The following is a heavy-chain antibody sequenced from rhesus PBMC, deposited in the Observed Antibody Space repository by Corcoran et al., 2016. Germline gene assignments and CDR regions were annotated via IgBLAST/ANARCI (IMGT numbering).Heavy chain of an antibody. V-gene: IGHV4-80*01. J-gene: IGHJ4*01. Sequence: QVQLQESGPGLVKPSETLSLTCAVSGPSIRSYWWNCLRQPPGKGLEWIGEINGNSGSNNYNPSLKSRVTISKDASKNQFSLKLSSVTAADTAVYYCARDRRAVTTLFDYWGQGVLVTVSS. CDR1: GPSIRSYW. D-gene: IGHD4-23*01. CDR3: ARDRRAVTTLFDY. CDR2: INGNSGSN.